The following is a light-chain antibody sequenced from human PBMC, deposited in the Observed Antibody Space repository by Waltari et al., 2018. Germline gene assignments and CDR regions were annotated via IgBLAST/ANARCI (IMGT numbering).Light chain of an antibody. CDR1: QYIVTN. CDR2: TAS. V-gene: IGKV1-39*01. CDR3: QQSYSPPFS. J-gene: IGKJ4*01. Sequence: DIQMTQSPSSLSASVGDRVTITCRASQYIVTNLNWYKQKSGKAPELLIYTASTVHSGVSSRFSGSGSGTDFTLTISSLQPEDFATYYCQQSYSPPFSFGGGTKVEIK.